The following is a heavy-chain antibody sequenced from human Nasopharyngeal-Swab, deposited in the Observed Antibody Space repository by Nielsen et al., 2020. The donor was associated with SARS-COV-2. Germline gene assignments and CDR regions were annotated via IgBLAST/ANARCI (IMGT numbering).Heavy chain of an antibody. CDR2: ISSSGSTI. CDR1: GFTFSSYE. CDR3: ARDQMGDYGGKLDY. V-gene: IGHV3-48*03. J-gene: IGHJ4*02. D-gene: IGHD4-23*01. Sequence: GGSLRLSCAASGFTFSSYEMNWVRQAPGKGLEWVSYISSSGSTIYYADSVKGRFTISRDNAKNSLYLQMNSLRAEDTAVYYCARDQMGDYGGKLDYWGQGTLVTVSS.